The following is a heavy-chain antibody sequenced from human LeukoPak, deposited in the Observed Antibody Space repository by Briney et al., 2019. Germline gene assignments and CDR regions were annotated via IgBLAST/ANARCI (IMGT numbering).Heavy chain of an antibody. V-gene: IGHV1-69*13. J-gene: IGHJ3*02. CDR3: ARDPPTGRDAFDI. CDR2: IIPIFGTA. Sequence: SVKVSCKASGGTFSSYAISWVRQAPGQGLEWMGGIIPIFGTANYAQKFQGRVTITADESTSTAYMELSSLRSEDTAVYYCARDPPTGRDAFDIWGQGTMVTVSS. CDR1: GGTFSSYA.